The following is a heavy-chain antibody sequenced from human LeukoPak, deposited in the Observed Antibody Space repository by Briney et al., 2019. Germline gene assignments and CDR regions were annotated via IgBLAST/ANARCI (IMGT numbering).Heavy chain of an antibody. CDR2: ISAYNGNT. D-gene: IGHD3-22*01. Sequence: ASVKVSCKASGYTFTSYGTSWVRQAPGQGLEWMGWISAYNGNTNYAQKLQGRVTMTTDTSTSTAYMELRSLRSDDTAVYYCARYYYDSSGYWSPDYWGQGTLVTVSS. V-gene: IGHV1-18*01. CDR3: ARYYYDSSGYWSPDY. J-gene: IGHJ4*02. CDR1: GYTFTSYG.